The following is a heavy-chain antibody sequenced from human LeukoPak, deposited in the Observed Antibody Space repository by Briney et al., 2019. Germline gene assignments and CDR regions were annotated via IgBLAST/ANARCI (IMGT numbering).Heavy chain of an antibody. V-gene: IGHV4-34*01. CDR3: ASTVVRTYYYYYMDV. D-gene: IGHD4-23*01. J-gene: IGHJ6*03. CDR1: GEFFGGSY. CDR2: INHSGNT. Sequence: SETLSLTCTVHGEFFGGSYWNWIRQSPGKGLEWIGEINHSGNTNYNPSLKSRVTISVDTSKNQFSLKLSSVTAADTAVYYCASTVVRTYYYYYMDVWGKGTTVTISS.